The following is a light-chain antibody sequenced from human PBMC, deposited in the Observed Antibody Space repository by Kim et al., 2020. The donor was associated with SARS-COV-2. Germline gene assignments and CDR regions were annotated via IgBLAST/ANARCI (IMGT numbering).Light chain of an antibody. CDR2: AAF. J-gene: IGKJ1*01. CDR1: QGINNY. Sequence: ASVGDRVTITCRASQGINNYLAWYQQKPGQVPKLLIYAAFVLQSGVPSRFSGSGSGTDFTLTISSLQPEDFATYYCHKYGSSPLTFGQGTKVDIK. CDR3: HKYGSSPLT. V-gene: IGKV1-27*01.